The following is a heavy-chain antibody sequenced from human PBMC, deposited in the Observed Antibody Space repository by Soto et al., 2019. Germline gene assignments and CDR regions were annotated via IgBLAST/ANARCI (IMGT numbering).Heavy chain of an antibody. D-gene: IGHD5-18*01. CDR1: GFTFTSSA. CDR2: IVVGSGNT. CDR3: AARRAGGYSYGSFDY. J-gene: IGHJ4*02. V-gene: IGHV1-58*02. Sequence: ASVKVSCKASGFTFTSSAMQWVRQARGQRLEWIGWIVVGSGNTNYAQKFQERVTITRDMSTSTAYMELSSLRSEDTVVYYCAARRAGGYSYGSFDYWGQGTLVTVSS.